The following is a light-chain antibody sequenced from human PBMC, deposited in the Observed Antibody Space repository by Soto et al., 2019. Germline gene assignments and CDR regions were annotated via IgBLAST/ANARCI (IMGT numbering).Light chain of an antibody. Sequence: EIVLTQSPGTLSLSPGERATLSCRASRSLSSSYLAWYQQKPGQAPRLLIYGASTRATGISDRFSGSGSGTDFTLTISRLEPEDFAVYYCQQYGGSFTFGGGTKVEIK. V-gene: IGKV3-20*01. CDR3: QQYGGSFT. J-gene: IGKJ4*01. CDR2: GAS. CDR1: RSLSSSY.